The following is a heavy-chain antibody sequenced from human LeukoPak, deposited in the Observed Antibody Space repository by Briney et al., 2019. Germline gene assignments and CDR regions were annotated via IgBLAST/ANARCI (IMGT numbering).Heavy chain of an antibody. CDR1: GGSISSSSYY. V-gene: IGHV4-39*01. J-gene: IGHJ4*02. D-gene: IGHD6-13*01. Sequence: SETLSLTCSVSGGSISSSSYYWGWIRQPPGKGLEWIGSIYYSGSTYYNPSLKSRVTISVDTSKNQFSLKLSSVTAADTAVYYCARRIATAGDYWGQGTLVTVSS. CDR3: ARRIATAGDY. CDR2: IYYSGST.